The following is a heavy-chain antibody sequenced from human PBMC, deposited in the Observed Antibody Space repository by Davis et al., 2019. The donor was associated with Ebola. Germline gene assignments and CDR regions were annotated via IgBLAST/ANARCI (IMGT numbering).Heavy chain of an antibody. V-gene: IGHV3-33*08. Sequence: GESLKISCAASGFTFSSYAMSWVRQAPGKGLEWVAVIWYDGSNKYYADSVKGRFTISRDNSKNTLYLQMNSLRAEDTAVYYCARDRNVTTVPYYYGMDVWGQGTTVTVSS. CDR2: IWYDGSNK. CDR3: ARDRNVTTVPYYYGMDV. J-gene: IGHJ6*02. CDR1: GFTFSSYA. D-gene: IGHD1-14*01.